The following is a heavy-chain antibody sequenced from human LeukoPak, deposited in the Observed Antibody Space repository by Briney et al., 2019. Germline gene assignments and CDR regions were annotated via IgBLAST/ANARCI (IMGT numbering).Heavy chain of an antibody. CDR2: INIDGTST. Sequence: GGSLRLSCAASGFTFSNYWMHWVRQVPGKGLVCVSRINIDGTSTSDADSVKGRFTISRDNAKNALYLQMNSLRAEDTAVYYCARGSSGWYGIDYWGQGALVNVSS. J-gene: IGHJ4*02. D-gene: IGHD6-19*01. CDR1: GFTFSNYW. CDR3: ARGSSGWYGIDY. V-gene: IGHV3-74*01.